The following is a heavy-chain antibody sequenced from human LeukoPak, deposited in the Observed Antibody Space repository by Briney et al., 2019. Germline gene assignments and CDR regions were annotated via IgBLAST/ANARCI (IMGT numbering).Heavy chain of an antibody. V-gene: IGHV3-23*01. CDR1: GFTFSSYW. J-gene: IGHJ3*02. D-gene: IGHD1-26*01. CDR2: ISGSGGST. CDR3: TSGIQRGDAFDI. Sequence: PGGSLRLSCAASGFTFSSYWMHWVRQAPGKGLEWVSAISGSGGSTYYADSVKGRFTISRDNSKNTLYLQMNSLRAEDTAVYYCTSGIQRGDAFDIWGQGTMVTVSS.